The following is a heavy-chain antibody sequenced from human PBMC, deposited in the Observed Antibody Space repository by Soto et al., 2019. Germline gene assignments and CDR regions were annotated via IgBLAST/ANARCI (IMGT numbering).Heavy chain of an antibody. D-gene: IGHD3-16*01. CDR3: AREGATNV. CDR1: GGSISGFF. Sequence: QVQLQPWGAGLLKPSETLSLTCAVYGGSISGFFWSWISQPPGKGLEYIGEITHNGGINYNPSLTGRVTMTIDTSKNQCSLQLSSVTAADTAVYYCAREGATNVWGQGTTVTVAS. J-gene: IGHJ6*02. CDR2: ITHNGGI. V-gene: IGHV4-34*01.